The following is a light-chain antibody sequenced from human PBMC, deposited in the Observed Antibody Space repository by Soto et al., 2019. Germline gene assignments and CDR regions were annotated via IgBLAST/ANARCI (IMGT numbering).Light chain of an antibody. CDR3: QQYDNVPLT. V-gene: IGKV1-33*01. Sequence: DIQMTQSPSSLSASVGDRVTITCQASQDITNDLNWYQQKPGKAPKVLIYEASNLGTGVPSRFSGSGSGTDFTFTISSLQPGDIETYFCQQYDNVPLTFGGGTKVEIK. CDR1: QDITND. CDR2: EAS. J-gene: IGKJ4*01.